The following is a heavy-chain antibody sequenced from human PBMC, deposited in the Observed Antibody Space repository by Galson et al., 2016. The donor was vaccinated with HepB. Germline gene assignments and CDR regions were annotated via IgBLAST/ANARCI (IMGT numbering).Heavy chain of an antibody. CDR1: GFSLGPSDVG. CDR3: AHRHSNNFGSGSYDF. D-gene: IGHD3-10*01. V-gene: IGHV2-5*02. CDR2: IYWDDDK. Sequence: PALVKPTQTLTLTCTFSGFSLGPSDVGVGWIRQPPGKALEWLALIYWDDDKRYSPSLKSRLIITKDTSKNQVVLTMTNVYPAYTAKYFCAHRHSNNFGSGSYDFWGQGTLVTVSS. J-gene: IGHJ4*02.